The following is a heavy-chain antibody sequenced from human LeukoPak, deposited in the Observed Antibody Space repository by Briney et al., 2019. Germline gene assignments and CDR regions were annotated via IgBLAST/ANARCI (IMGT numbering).Heavy chain of an antibody. D-gene: IGHD3-22*01. CDR2: IYYSGST. CDR3: ARVTGYIVEDYFDY. Sequence: SETLSLTCTVSGYSISSGYFWAWIRQPPGKGLEWIGSIYYSGSTYYNPSLKSRVTISVDTSKNQFSLKLSSVTAADTAVYYCARVTGYIVEDYFDYWGQGTLVTVSS. V-gene: IGHV4-38-2*02. CDR1: GYSISSGYF. J-gene: IGHJ4*02.